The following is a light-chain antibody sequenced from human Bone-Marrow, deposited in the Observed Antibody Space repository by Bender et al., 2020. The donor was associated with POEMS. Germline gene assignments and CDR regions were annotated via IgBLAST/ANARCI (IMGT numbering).Light chain of an antibody. CDR3: QSYDNSLGGWV. Sequence: QSALTQPASVSGSPGQSITISCTGTSNDVGNYNLVSWYQQHPGKAPKLMIYEDSERPSGVSDRFSGSKSGTSASLAITGLQAGDEGDYYCQSYDNSLGGWVFGGGTTLTVL. V-gene: IGLV2-14*02. J-gene: IGLJ3*02. CDR1: SNDVGNYNL. CDR2: EDS.